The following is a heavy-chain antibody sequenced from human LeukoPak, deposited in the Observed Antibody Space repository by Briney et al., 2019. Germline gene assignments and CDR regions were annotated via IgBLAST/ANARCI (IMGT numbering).Heavy chain of an antibody. CDR2: ISGSGGST. J-gene: IGHJ4*02. Sequence: PGGSLRLSCAASGFTFSSYAMSWVRQAPGKGLEWVSAISGSGGSTYYADSVKGRFTISRDNSKNTLYLQMNSLRAEDTAVYYCAKVGCSSTSCYNYFDYWGQGTLVTVSS. CDR3: AKVGCSSTSCYNYFDY. D-gene: IGHD2-2*02. CDR1: GFTFSSYA. V-gene: IGHV3-23*01.